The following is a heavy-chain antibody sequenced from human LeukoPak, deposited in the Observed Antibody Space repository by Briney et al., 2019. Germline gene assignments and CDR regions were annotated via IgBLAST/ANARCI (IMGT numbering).Heavy chain of an antibody. Sequence: ASVKVSCKASGYTFTGYYMHWVRQAPGQGLEWMGWINPNSGGTNYAQKFQGRVTMTRDTSISTAYMELSSLRSEDTAVYYCARGMLWGDFPREKRGYYYYMDVWGKGTTVTISS. J-gene: IGHJ6*03. CDR3: ARGMLWGDFPREKRGYYYYMDV. CDR1: GYTFTGYY. CDR2: INPNSGGT. D-gene: IGHD2-8*01. V-gene: IGHV1-2*02.